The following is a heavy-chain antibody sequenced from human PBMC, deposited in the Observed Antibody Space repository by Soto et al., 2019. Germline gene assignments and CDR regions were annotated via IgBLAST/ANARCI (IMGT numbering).Heavy chain of an antibody. CDR3: AKGGRDWNSLDC. V-gene: IGHV1-3*01. CDR1: GYTFTTHA. Sequence: QVQLVQSGTEVKEPGASVKLSCKASGYTFTTHAVHWVRQAPGQRLEWMGWINGGSGNTKYSQNFQGRVTITTDTSASTAYMDLSTMKSADTAVYYCAKGGRDWNSLDCWGQGTLVTVSS. J-gene: IGHJ4*02. CDR2: INGGSGNT. D-gene: IGHD1-7*01.